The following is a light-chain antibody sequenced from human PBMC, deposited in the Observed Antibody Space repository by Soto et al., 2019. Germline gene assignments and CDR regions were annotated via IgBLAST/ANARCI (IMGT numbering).Light chain of an antibody. Sequence: EIVMTQSPATLSVSAGERVTLSCRASQSVSSNLAWYQQKPGQAPRLLIYDASNRATGIPARFSGSGSGTDFTLTISSLEPEDFAVYYCQQRSNWLTFGGGTKVEIK. CDR2: DAS. J-gene: IGKJ4*01. CDR3: QQRSNWLT. CDR1: QSVSSN. V-gene: IGKV3-11*01.